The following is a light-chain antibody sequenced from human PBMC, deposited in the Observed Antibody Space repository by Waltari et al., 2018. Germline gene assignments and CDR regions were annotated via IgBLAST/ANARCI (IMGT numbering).Light chain of an antibody. CDR1: QSIDTW. Sequence: DIQVTQSPSTRSASVGDRVTIACRASQSIDTWLAWYQQKPGKAPKLLIYKASHLESGVPLRLSGSGSGTEFTLTINSLQPDDFATYYCQQYNYYPVTYGQGTKLEI. CDR2: KAS. V-gene: IGKV1-5*03. J-gene: IGKJ2*01. CDR3: QQYNYYPVT.